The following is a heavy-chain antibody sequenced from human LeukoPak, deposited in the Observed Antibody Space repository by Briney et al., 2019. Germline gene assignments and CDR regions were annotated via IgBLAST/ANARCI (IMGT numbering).Heavy chain of an antibody. J-gene: IGHJ4*02. D-gene: IGHD3-10*01. V-gene: IGHV3-48*03. CDR2: ISSSGSTI. CDR3: ARDPFYYYGSGSSDY. CDR1: GFTFDDYG. Sequence: GGSLRLSCAASGFTFDDYGMSWVRQAPGKGLEWVSYISSSGSTIYYADSVKGRFTISRDNAKNSLYLQMNSLRAEDTAVYYCARDPFYYYGSGSSDYWGQGTLVTVSS.